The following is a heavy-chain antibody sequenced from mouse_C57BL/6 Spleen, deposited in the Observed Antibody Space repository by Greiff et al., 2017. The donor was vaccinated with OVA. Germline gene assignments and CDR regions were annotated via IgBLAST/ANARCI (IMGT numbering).Heavy chain of an antibody. V-gene: IGHV1-59*01. CDR1: GYTFTSYW. CDR3: ASSSGPWFAY. CDR2: IDPSDSYT. J-gene: IGHJ3*01. Sequence: VQLQQPGAELVRPGTSVKLSCKASGYTFTSYWMHWVKQRPGQGLEWIGVIDPSDSYTNYNQKFKGKATLTVDTSFSTAYMQLSSLTSEDSAVYYCASSSGPWFAYWGQGTLVTVSA. D-gene: IGHD3-2*02.